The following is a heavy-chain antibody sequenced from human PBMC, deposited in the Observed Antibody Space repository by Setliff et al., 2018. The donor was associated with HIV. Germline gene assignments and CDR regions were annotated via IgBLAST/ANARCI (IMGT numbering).Heavy chain of an antibody. CDR3: ARRLQFLEFLHGVGGLDV. CDR2: SYHTGSK. Sequence: SETLSLTCAVYGYPIDSGFYWGWIRQTPGKGLEWIASSYHTGSKYYNPSLKRRVTISVDTSKNQFSLKLSSATAADTAVYYCARRLQFLEFLHGVGGLDVWGQGTTVTISS. D-gene: IGHD3-3*01. CDR1: GYPIDSGFY. J-gene: IGHJ6*02. V-gene: IGHV4-38-2*01.